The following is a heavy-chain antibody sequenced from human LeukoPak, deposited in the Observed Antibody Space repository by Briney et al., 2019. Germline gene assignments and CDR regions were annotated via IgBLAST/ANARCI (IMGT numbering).Heavy chain of an antibody. CDR3: ATYSSSDGREFQY. V-gene: IGHV3-7*01. J-gene: IGHJ1*01. CDR2: IKQDESEK. CDR1: GFTFSHYW. Sequence: PGGSLRLSCSASGFTFSHYWMSWVRQAPGKGLEWVANIKQDESEKYFVDSVKGRFTISRENAKNSLYLQMNSLRAEDTAVYYCATYSSSDGREFQYWGQGTLVTVSS. D-gene: IGHD2-2*01.